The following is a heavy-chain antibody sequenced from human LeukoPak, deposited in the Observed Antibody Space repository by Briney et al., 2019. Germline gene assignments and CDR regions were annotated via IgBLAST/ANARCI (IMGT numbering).Heavy chain of an antibody. Sequence: SVKVSCKASGGIFNDYSISWVRQARGQGLEWMGRIIPILNVPNYAQKFEGRVTITADKSTNTAYMELSSLKSEDTAVYFCARDRPRARYFDYWGQGTLVTVSS. CDR1: GGIFNDYS. D-gene: IGHD2-15*01. V-gene: IGHV1-69*04. CDR2: IIPILNVP. J-gene: IGHJ4*02. CDR3: ARDRPRARYFDY.